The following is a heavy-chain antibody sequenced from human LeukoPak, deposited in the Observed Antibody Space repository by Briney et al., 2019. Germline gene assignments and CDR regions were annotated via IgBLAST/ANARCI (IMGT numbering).Heavy chain of an antibody. J-gene: IGHJ4*02. CDR3: ARDYDSSGYFRGDY. CDR2: ISSSGSTI. CDR1: GFTFSSYI. Sequence: GGSLRLSCAASGFTFSSYIMNWVRQAPGKGLEWVSYISSSGSTIYYADSVKGRFTISRDNAKNSLYLQMNSLRDEDTAVYYCARDYDSSGYFRGDYWDQGTLATVTS. D-gene: IGHD3-22*01. V-gene: IGHV3-48*02.